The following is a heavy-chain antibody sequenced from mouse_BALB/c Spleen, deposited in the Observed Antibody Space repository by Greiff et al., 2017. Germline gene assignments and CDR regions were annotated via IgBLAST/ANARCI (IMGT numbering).Heavy chain of an antibody. CDR1: GFTFSSFG. V-gene: IGHV5-17*02. D-gene: IGHD2-4*01. J-gene: IGHJ2*01. CDR2: ISSGSSTI. Sequence: EVQLVDSGGGLVQPGGSRKLSCAASGFTFSSFGMHWVRQAPEKGLEWVAYISSGSSTIYYADTVKGRFTISRDNPKNTLFLQMTSLRSEDTAMYYCARYEGLRLYFDYWGQGTTLTVSS. CDR3: ARYEGLRLYFDY.